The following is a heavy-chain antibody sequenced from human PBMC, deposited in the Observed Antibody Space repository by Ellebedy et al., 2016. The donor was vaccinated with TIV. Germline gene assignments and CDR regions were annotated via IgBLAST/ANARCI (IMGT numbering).Heavy chain of an antibody. CDR1: GYTFTDYY. V-gene: IGHV1-2*02. CDR2: INPNSGGT. J-gene: IGHJ4*02. CDR3: ARVSNIAVAAADL. Sequence: AASVKVSCKTSGYTFTDYYIHWVRQAPGQGLEWMAWINPNSGGTNYAKKFQGRVTLTRDSSTTTVYMELSSLTSEDTAVYYCARVSNIAVAAADLWGQGTLVTVSS. D-gene: IGHD6-19*01.